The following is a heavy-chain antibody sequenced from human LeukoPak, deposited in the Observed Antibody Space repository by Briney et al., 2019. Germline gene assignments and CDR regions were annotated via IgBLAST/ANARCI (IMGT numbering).Heavy chain of an antibody. D-gene: IGHD5-24*01. CDR1: GFTFDDYV. V-gene: IGHV3-43D*03. Sequence: GGSLRLSCAASGFTFDDYVMHWVRQTPGKGLEWVSLISWDGITIYYADSVEGLFTISRDNSKNSLYLQMNSLRSEDTALYYCTKGAPGRDGYNLFDYWGQGTLVTVSS. CDR3: TKGAPGRDGYNLFDY. J-gene: IGHJ4*02. CDR2: ISWDGITI.